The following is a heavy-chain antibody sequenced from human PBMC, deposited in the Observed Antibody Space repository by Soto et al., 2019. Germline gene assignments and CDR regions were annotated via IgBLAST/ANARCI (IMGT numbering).Heavy chain of an antibody. Sequence: ASVKVSCKASGYTFTGYYMHWVRQAPGQGLEWMGWINPNSGGTNYAQKFQGRVTVTRDTSISTAYMELSRLRSDDTAVYYCARDLSGDWSDNWFDPWAQGTMVTVSS. CDR2: INPNSGGT. D-gene: IGHD3-10*01. CDR3: ARDLSGDWSDNWFDP. CDR1: GYTFTGYY. J-gene: IGHJ5*02. V-gene: IGHV1-2*02.